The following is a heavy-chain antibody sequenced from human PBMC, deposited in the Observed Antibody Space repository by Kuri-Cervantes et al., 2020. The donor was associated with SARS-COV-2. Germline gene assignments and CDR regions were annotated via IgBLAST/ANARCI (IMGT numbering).Heavy chain of an antibody. V-gene: IGHV1-69*13. CDR3: ARGRQVRLRFLEWLFEWFDP. CDR1: GGTFSSYA. CDR2: IIPIFSTA. Sequence: SVKVSCKASGGTFSSYAISWVRQAPGQGLEWMGGIIPIFSTANYAQKFQGRVTITADESTSTAYMELSRLRSDDTAVYYCARGRQVRLRFLEWLFEWFDPWGQGPLVTVSS. D-gene: IGHD3-3*01. J-gene: IGHJ5*02.